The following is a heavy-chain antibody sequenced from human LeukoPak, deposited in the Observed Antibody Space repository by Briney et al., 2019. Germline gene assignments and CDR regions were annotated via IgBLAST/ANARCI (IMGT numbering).Heavy chain of an antibody. CDR2: MNPNSGNT. Sequence: ASVKVSCKASGYTFTSYDINWVRQATGQGLEWMGWMNPNSGNTGYAQKFQGRVTMTRNTSISTAYMELSSLRSEVTAVYYCARGRRAVRGVIIQVFDYWGQGTLVTVSS. V-gene: IGHV1-8*01. D-gene: IGHD3-10*01. J-gene: IGHJ4*02. CDR1: GYTFTSYD. CDR3: ARGRRAVRGVIIQVFDY.